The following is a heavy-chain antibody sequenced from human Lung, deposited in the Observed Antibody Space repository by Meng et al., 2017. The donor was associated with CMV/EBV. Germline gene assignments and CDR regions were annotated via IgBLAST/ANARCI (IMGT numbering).Heavy chain of an antibody. CDR1: GFTFSHYK. CDR2: ISRSDNTK. V-gene: IGHV3-48*03. Sequence: GGSLRLSCAASGFTFSHYKMNWVRQAPGKGLEWVSYISRSDNTKDYADSVKGRFTISRDNAKNTRYLQMNSLRAEDTAVYYCARDRGRFLEWLFPAYWGQETLVTVPS. J-gene: IGHJ4*02. CDR3: ARDRGRFLEWLFPAY. D-gene: IGHD3-3*01.